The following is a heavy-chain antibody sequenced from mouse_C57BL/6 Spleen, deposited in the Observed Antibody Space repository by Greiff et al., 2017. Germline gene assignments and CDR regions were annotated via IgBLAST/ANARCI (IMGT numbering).Heavy chain of an antibody. J-gene: IGHJ2*01. CDR3: AREDYDYRFDY. CDR2: IYPGDGDT. D-gene: IGHD2-4*01. V-gene: IGHV1-80*01. Sequence: QVQLKESGAELVKPGASVKISCKASGYAFSSYWMNWVKQRPGKGLEWIGQIYPGDGDTNYNGKFKGKATLTADKSSSTAYMQLSSLTSEDSAVYFCAREDYDYRFDYWGQGTTLTVSS. CDR1: GYAFSSYW.